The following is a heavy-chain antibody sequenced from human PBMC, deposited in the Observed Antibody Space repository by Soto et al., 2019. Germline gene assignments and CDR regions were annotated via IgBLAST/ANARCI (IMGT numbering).Heavy chain of an antibody. Sequence: ESGGGVVQPGRSLRLSCAASGFTFSAFGMHWVRQAPGKGREWVAVISNDGNSEHYADSVKGRFTISRDNSKNTFYLQMNSLSVEDTAVYYCAKTITTVGVSSTGRGALLDNWGQGILVSVSS. V-gene: IGHV3-30*18. CDR1: GFTFSAFG. J-gene: IGHJ4*02. CDR2: ISNDGNSE. CDR3: AKTITTVGVSSTGRGALLDN. D-gene: IGHD3-3*01.